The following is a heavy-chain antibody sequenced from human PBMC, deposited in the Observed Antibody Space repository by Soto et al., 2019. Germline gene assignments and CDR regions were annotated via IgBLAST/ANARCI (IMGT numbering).Heavy chain of an antibody. J-gene: IGHJ4*02. CDR3: ARGPVVTPFVDY. CDR1: GGSVTSGNYY. CDR2: IYYSGST. V-gene: IGHV4-61*01. Sequence: SEALSLTCTVSGGSVTSGNYYWSWIRQPPGKGLEWIGHIYYSGSTNYNPSLKSRVTISVDASKNQFSLKLSSVTAADTAIYYCARGPVVTPFVDYWGQGTLVTVSS. D-gene: IGHD2-21*02.